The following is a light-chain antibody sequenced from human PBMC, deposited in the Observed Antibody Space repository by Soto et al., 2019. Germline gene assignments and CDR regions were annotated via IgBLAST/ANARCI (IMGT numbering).Light chain of an antibody. Sequence: EIVLTQSPGTLSLSPGERATLSCRASESVRSTYLAWYQHKPGQAPRLLIYGASSRATGIPDRFSASGSGTDFTLTISRLEPEDFAVYYCQQYASPYTFGQGTKLEIK. CDR1: ESVRSTY. J-gene: IGKJ2*01. V-gene: IGKV3-20*01. CDR3: QQYASPYT. CDR2: GAS.